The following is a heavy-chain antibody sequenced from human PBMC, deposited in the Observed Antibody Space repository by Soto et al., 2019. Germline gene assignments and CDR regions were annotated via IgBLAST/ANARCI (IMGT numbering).Heavy chain of an antibody. V-gene: IGHV3-23*01. D-gene: IGHD6-6*01. CDR2: ISGGGANT. CDR3: GKSSATVAPRDNWFDP. Sequence: PGGSLRLSCAASGFTFNNYGMNWVRQAPGKGLEWVSGISGGGANTYYTDSVKGRFTMSADKSTNTAYLQWSSLKASDSAMYFCGKSSATVAPRDNWFDPWGQGTLVTVSS. J-gene: IGHJ5*02. CDR1: GFTFNNYG.